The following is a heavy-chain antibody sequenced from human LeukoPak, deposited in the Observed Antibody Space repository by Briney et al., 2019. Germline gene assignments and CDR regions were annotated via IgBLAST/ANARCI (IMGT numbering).Heavy chain of an antibody. Sequence: GSLRLSCAASGFTFSSYSMNWVRQAPGKGLEWVAVISHDGSNKYYADSVKGRFTISRDNSKNTLYLQMNSLRAEDTAVYYCARDGGIPTGSYYYYYYMDVWGKGTTVTVSS. CDR2: ISHDGSNK. D-gene: IGHD3-16*01. CDR1: GFTFSSYS. J-gene: IGHJ6*03. CDR3: ARDGGIPTGSYYYYYYMDV. V-gene: IGHV3-30*03.